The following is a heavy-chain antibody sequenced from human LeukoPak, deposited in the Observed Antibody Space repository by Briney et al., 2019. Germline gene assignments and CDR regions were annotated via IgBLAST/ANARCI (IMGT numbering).Heavy chain of an antibody. CDR3: ARIDIAVASAFILDAFGI. CDR1: GFTFSTCP. CDR2: INSNGGRT. D-gene: IGHD2-2*01. J-gene: IGHJ3*02. Sequence: PGGSLRLSCVAFGFTFSTCPMYWVRQAPGKGLELVSSINSNGGRTYYADSMKGRFTISRDNSKKTLYLQMDSLRAEDTAVYYCARIDIAVASAFILDAFGIWGQGTMVTVSS. V-gene: IGHV3-64*02.